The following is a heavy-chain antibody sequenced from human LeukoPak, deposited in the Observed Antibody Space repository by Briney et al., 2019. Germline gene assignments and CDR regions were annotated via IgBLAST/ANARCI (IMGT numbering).Heavy chain of an antibody. D-gene: IGHD2-15*01. CDR2: IYYSGST. J-gene: IGHJ5*02. Sequence: SQTLSLTCTVSGGSICSGGYYWGWIRQHPGKGLEWIGYIYYSGSTYFNPSLKSRVTISVDTSKNQFSLKLSSVTAADTAVYYRASFDRALGVAARGWFDPWGQGTLVTVSS. CDR3: ASFDRALGVAARGWFDP. CDR1: GGSICSGGYY. V-gene: IGHV4-31*03.